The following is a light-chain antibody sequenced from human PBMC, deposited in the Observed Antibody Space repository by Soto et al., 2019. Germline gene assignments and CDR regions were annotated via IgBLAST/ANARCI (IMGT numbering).Light chain of an antibody. V-gene: IGKV3-20*01. CDR3: QQHGSSPPWT. J-gene: IGKJ1*01. CDR2: GAS. Sequence: EIVLTQSPGTLSLSPGERATLSCRASQSVSSSYLAWYQQKPAQAPRLLIYGASSRATGIPDRFSGSGSGTDFTLTSSRLEPKDFAVYYCQQHGSSPPWTFGQGTKVEIK. CDR1: QSVSSSY.